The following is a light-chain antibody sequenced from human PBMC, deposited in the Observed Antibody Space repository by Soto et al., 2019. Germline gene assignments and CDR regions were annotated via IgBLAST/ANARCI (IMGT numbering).Light chain of an antibody. Sequence: QPVLTQPASVSGSPGRSITISCTGTSSDIGAYKYVSWYQQHPGKAPKLILYDVDHRPSGVSDRFSGSKFGNSASLTISGLQAEDEADYYCISYTSSSSLYVFGTGTKVTVL. CDR1: SSDIGAYKY. J-gene: IGLJ1*01. V-gene: IGLV2-14*03. CDR3: ISYTSSSSLYV. CDR2: DVD.